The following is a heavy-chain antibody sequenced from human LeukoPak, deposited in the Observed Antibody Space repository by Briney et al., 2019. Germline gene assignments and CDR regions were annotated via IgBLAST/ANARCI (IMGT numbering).Heavy chain of an antibody. CDR1: GGSISSSGYY. CDR2: INHSGST. Sequence: SQTLSLTCTVSGGSISSSGYYWSWIRQPPGKGLEWIGEINHSGSTNYNPSLKSRVTISVDASKNQFSLKLSSVTAADTAVYYCARGRGYDSSGYYHLKTYYFDYWGQGTLVTVSS. D-gene: IGHD3-22*01. J-gene: IGHJ4*02. CDR3: ARGRGYDSSGYYHLKTYYFDY. V-gene: IGHV4-39*07.